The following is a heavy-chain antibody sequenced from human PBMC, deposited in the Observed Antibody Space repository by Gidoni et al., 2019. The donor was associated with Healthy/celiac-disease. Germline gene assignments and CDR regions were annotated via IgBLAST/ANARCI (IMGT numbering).Heavy chain of an antibody. CDR2: IYSGGST. V-gene: IGHV3-66*02. Sequence: EVQLVESGGGLVQPGGSLRLSCAASGFTVSSNYMSWVRQAPGQGLEWVSVIYSGGSTYYADSVKGRFTISRDNSKNTLYLQMNSLRAEDTAVYYCARLRSHYDFWSGYTVYFDYWGQGTLVTVSS. D-gene: IGHD3-3*01. CDR1: GFTVSSNY. J-gene: IGHJ4*02. CDR3: ARLRSHYDFWSGYTVYFDY.